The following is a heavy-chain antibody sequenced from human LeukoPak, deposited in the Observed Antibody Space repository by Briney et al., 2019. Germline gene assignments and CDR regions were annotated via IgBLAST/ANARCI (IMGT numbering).Heavy chain of an antibody. J-gene: IGHJ4*02. D-gene: IGHD6-19*01. CDR2: INPNSGGT. Sequence: ASVKVSCKASGYTFTGYYMHWVRQAPGQGLEWMGWINPNSGGTNYAQKFQGRVTMTRDTSISTAYMELSRLRSDDTAVYYCARFAVHRRLAVAGQFGLDYWGQGTLVTVSP. CDR1: GYTFTGYY. V-gene: IGHV1-2*02. CDR3: ARFAVHRRLAVAGQFGLDY.